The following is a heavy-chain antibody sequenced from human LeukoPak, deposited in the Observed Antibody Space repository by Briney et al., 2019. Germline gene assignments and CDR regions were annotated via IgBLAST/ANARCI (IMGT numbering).Heavy chain of an antibody. Sequence: PGGSLRLSCAASGFTFSSYWMHWVRQAPGKGLVWVSRINSDGSSTSYADSVKGRFTISRDNAKNTLYLQMNSLRAEDTAVYYCARGAPPSSYSSGWYGDYWGQGTLVTVSS. V-gene: IGHV3-74*01. CDR3: ARGAPPSSYSSGWYGDY. CDR1: GFTFSSYW. D-gene: IGHD6-19*01. J-gene: IGHJ4*02. CDR2: INSDGSST.